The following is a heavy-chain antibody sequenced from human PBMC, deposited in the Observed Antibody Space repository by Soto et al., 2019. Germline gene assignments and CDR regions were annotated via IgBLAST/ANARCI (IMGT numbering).Heavy chain of an antibody. CDR3: ARVGRGTATTVFDAFDI. V-gene: IGHV4-34*01. CDR1: GGFVSSGSYY. D-gene: IGHD1-1*01. J-gene: IGHJ3*02. Sequence: QVQLQQWGAGLLKPSETLSLTCAVYGGFVSSGSYYWSWIRQPPGKGLEWIGEMSHSGGTHFNPSLRSRATIAVNTSKNQFSLKVRSVPAADAVLYYCARVGRGTATTVFDAFDIWGQGTLVTVSS. CDR2: MSHSGGT.